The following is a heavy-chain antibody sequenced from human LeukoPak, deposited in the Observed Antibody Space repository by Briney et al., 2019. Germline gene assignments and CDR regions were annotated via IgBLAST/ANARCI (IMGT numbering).Heavy chain of an antibody. CDR1: GGSLSFYY. V-gene: IGHV4-34*01. Sequence: SETLSLTCGVSGGSLSFYYWSWIRQSPGKGLEWIAEISQNGDSNYNMSLKSRVTISLDKSKNQVSLKLSSVTAADTAVYYCARGSWIQALLGDDWGQGTLVTVSS. J-gene: IGHJ4*02. CDR3: ARGSWIQALLGDD. CDR2: ISQNGDS. D-gene: IGHD5-18*01.